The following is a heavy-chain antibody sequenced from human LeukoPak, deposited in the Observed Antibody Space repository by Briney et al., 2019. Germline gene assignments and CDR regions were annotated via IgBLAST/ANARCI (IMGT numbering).Heavy chain of an antibody. D-gene: IGHD3-10*01. CDR1: GGSISSYY. Sequence: SETLSLTCTVSGGSISSYYWSWIRQPPGKGLEWIGYIYYSGSTNYNPSLKSRVTISVDTSKNQFSLKLSSVTAEDTAVYYCARDRSITMVRGGLRDSYNWFDSWGQGTLVTVSS. CDR3: ARDRSITMVRGGLRDSYNWFDS. J-gene: IGHJ5*01. CDR2: IYYSGST. V-gene: IGHV4-59*01.